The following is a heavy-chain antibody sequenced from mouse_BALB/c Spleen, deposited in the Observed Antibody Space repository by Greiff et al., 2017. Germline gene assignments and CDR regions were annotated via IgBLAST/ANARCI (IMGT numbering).Heavy chain of an antibody. V-gene: IGHV1S132*01. J-gene: IGHJ4*01. Sequence: QVQLKQSGAELVKPGASVKLSCKTSGYTFTSYWIQWVKQRPGQGLGWIGEIFPGTGTTYYNEKFKGKATLTIDTSSSTAYMQLSSLTSEDSAVYFCARGREKLTGKDAMDDWGQGTSVTVSS. D-gene: IGHD4-1*01. CDR1: GYTFTSYW. CDR3: ARGREKLTGKDAMDD. CDR2: IFPGTGTT.